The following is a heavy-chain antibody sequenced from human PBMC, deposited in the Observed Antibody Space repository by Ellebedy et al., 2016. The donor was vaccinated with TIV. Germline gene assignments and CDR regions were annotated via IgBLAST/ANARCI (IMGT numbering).Heavy chain of an antibody. CDR1: GFTVSSNY. D-gene: IGHD4-23*01. CDR3: AKDHGSTVVSKGRDY. Sequence: GGSLRLXXAASGFTVSSNYLSWVRQAPGKGLEWVSIIYSDGSTYYADSVKGRFTISRDNSKNTLYLQMNSLRVEDTAIYYCAKDHGSTVVSKGRDYWGQGSQVTVAS. J-gene: IGHJ4*02. V-gene: IGHV3-53*01. CDR2: IYSDGST.